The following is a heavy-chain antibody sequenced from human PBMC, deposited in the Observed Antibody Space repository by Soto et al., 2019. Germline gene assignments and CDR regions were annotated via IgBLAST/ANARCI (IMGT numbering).Heavy chain of an antibody. CDR2: IFSNDEK. CDR1: GFSLSNARMG. V-gene: IGHV2-26*01. Sequence: QVTLKESGPVLVKPTETLTLTCTVSGFSLSNARMGVSWIRQPPGKALEWLAHIFSNDEKSYSTSLKSRLTXSXDIXKSQVVLTMTNMDPVDTATYYCARRRRDGAYYFDYWGQGTLVTVSS. CDR3: ARRRRDGAYYFDY. J-gene: IGHJ4*02. D-gene: IGHD1-26*01.